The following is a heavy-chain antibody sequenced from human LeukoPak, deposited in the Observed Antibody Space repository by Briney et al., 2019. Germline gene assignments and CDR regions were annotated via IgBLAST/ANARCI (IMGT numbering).Heavy chain of an antibody. Sequence: GRSLRLSCAASGFTFSSYGMHWVRQAPGKGLEWVAVISYDGSNKYYEDSVKGRFTISRDNSKNTLYLQMNSLRAEDTALYYCAKEAWVVAATPDSYFDSWGQGTLVTVSS. V-gene: IGHV3-30*18. CDR1: GFTFSSYG. CDR3: AKEAWVVAATPDSYFDS. CDR2: ISYDGSNK. J-gene: IGHJ4*02. D-gene: IGHD2-15*01.